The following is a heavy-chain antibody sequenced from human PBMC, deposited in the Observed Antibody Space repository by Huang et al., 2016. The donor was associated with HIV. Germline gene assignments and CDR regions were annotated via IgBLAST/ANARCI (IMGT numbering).Heavy chain of an antibody. Sequence: EVQLVESGGGLVQPGGSLRLYCAASGFTFSGYWMHWVRQAPGKGLVSLSRINNDGGITTYADSVKGRITISRDNARNTMYLQMTTLSAGDTAVYYCARHRSSGGVEEAFDIWGPGTLVTVAS. CDR2: INNDGGIT. V-gene: IGHV3-74*03. J-gene: IGHJ3*02. CDR1: GFTFSGYW. D-gene: IGHD2-8*02. CDR3: ARHRSSGGVEEAFDI.